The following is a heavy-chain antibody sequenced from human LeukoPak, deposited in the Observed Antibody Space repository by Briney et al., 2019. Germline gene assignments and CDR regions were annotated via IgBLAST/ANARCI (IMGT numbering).Heavy chain of an antibody. CDR2: VKSKSAGETT. V-gene: IGHV3-15*01. CDR3: TLIQGWGSGCHYRDF. J-gene: IGHJ4*02. Sequence: PGGSLRLSCAASGLSISNDWMSWVRQAPGKGLEWVARVKSKSAGETTDYAAPVKGRFTISRDDSKNTLYLQMNSLKTEDTAVYCCTLIQGWGSGCHYRDFWGQGTLVTVSS. D-gene: IGHD3-10*01. CDR1: GLSISNDW.